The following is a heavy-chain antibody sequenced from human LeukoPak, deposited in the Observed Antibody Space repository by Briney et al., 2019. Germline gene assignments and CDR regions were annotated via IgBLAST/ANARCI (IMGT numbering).Heavy chain of an antibody. CDR1: GGSISSSSYY. CDR2: IYYSGST. J-gene: IGHJ5*02. D-gene: IGHD2-15*01. Sequence: QPSETLSLTCTVSGGSISSSSYYWGWIRQPPGKGLEWIGSIYYSGSTYYNPSLKSRVTISVDTSKNQFSLKLSSVTAADTAVYYCARHYCSGGSCYPPPGGWFDPWGQGTLVTVSS. V-gene: IGHV4-39*01. CDR3: ARHYCSGGSCYPPPGGWFDP.